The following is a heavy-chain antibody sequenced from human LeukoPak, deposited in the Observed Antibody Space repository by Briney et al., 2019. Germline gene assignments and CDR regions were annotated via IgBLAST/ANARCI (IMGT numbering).Heavy chain of an antibody. V-gene: IGHV4-38-2*01. CDR1: GYSISSGYF. CDR2: IYHVGNT. Sequence: PSETLSLTCGVSGYSISSGYFWGWTRQPPGKGLEWIGSIYHVGNTYQNPSLKSRVTISRDTSKNQFSLKLTSVTTADTAVYYCARSPRWFFDLWGRGTLVTVSS. CDR3: ARSPRWFFDL. J-gene: IGHJ2*01.